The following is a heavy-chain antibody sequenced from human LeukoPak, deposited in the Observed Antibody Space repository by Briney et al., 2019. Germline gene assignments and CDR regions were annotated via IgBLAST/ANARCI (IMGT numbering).Heavy chain of an antibody. CDR3: AREIAVAVPSDSGGFDY. J-gene: IGHJ4*02. CDR1: GYTFTGYY. CDR2: INPNSGGT. D-gene: IGHD6-19*01. V-gene: IGHV1-2*02. Sequence: GASVKVSCKASGYTFTGYYMHWVRQAPGQGLEWMGWINPNSGGTNYAQKFQGRVTMTRDTSISIAYMELSRLRSDDTAVYYCAREIAVAVPSDSGGFDYWGQGTLVTVSS.